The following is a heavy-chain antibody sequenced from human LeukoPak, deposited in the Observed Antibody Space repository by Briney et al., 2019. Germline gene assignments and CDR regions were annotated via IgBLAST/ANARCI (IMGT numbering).Heavy chain of an antibody. V-gene: IGHV4-34*01. D-gene: IGHD3-22*01. Sequence: PSETLSLTCAVYGGSFSGYYWSWIRQPPGKGLEWIGEINHSGSTNYNPSLKSRVTISVDTSKNLFSLKLSSVTAADTAVYYCVGRVITFDYWGQGTLVTVSS. CDR1: GGSFSGYY. CDR2: INHSGST. CDR3: VGRVITFDY. J-gene: IGHJ4*02.